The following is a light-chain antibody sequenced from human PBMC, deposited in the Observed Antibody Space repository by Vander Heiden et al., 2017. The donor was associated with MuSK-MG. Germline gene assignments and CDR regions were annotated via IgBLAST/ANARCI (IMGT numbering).Light chain of an antibody. J-gene: IGLJ3*02. CDR3: YSTDSSGNHSWV. CDR2: EDS. V-gene: IGLV3-10*01. Sequence: SYELTQPTSGSVSPGQTARITCSGDALPKKYAYWYQQKSGQAPVLVIYEDSKRPSGIPERFSGSSSGTMATLTISGAQVEDEADYYCYSTDSSGNHSWVFGGGTKLTVL. CDR1: ALPKKY.